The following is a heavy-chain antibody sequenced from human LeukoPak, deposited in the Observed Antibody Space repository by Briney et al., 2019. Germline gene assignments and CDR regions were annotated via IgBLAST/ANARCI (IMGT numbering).Heavy chain of an antibody. V-gene: IGHV4-39*07. CDR1: GGSISSSSYY. D-gene: IGHD6-6*01. CDR3: ARSPVIAARFDY. J-gene: IGHJ4*02. CDR2: IYYSGST. Sequence: SETLSLTCTVSGGSISSSSYYWGWIRQPPGKGLEWIGSIYYSGSTYYNPSLKSRVTISVDTSKNQFSLKLSSVTAADTAVYYCARSPVIAARFDYWGQGTLVTVSS.